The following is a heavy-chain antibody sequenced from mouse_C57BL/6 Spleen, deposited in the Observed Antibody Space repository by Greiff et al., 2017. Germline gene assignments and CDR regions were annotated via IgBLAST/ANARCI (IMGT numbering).Heavy chain of an antibody. V-gene: IGHV1-15*01. J-gene: IGHJ2*01. Sequence: VKLMESGAELVRPGASVTLSCKASGYTFTDYEMHWVKQTPVHGLEWIGAIDPETGGTAYNQKFKGKAILTADKSSSTAYMELRSLTSEDSAVYYCTRAELLLDYWGQGTTLTVSS. D-gene: IGHD2-12*01. CDR3: TRAELLLDY. CDR1: GYTFTDYE. CDR2: IDPETGGT.